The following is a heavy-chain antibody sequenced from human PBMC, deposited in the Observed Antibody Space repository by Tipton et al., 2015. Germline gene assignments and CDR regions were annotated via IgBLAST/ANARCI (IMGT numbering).Heavy chain of an antibody. V-gene: IGHV4-39*02. CDR3: ARDDSALDS. CDR1: GGSINRSTYY. J-gene: IGHJ4*02. CDR2: IYYSGTT. Sequence: TLSLTCTVSGGSINRSTYYWGWIRQPPGKGLEWIGSIYYSGTTHYNPSLKTRVTISVDMSKNQFSLKLNSVTAADTAMYYCARDDSALDSWGQGTLVTVSS. D-gene: IGHD5-18*01.